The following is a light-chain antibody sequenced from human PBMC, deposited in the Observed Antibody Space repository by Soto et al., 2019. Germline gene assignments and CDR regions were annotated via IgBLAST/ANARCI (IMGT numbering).Light chain of an antibody. CDR3: QQRYSTTWT. Sequence: EIQMTQSPASLSVSLGERVTLPCRASQGISSYLTWYQQKPGKAPKLLIYDASSWQSGVPSRFNGSGSETDFTLTISSLQPEDFATYSCQQRYSTTWTFGQGTKVDIK. CDR2: DAS. J-gene: IGKJ1*01. CDR1: QGISSY. V-gene: IGKV1-39*01.